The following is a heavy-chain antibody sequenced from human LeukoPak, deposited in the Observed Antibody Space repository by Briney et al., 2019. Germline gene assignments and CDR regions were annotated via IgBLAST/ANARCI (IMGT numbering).Heavy chain of an antibody. CDR1: GFTFSSYA. CDR3: ARDSPPDI. V-gene: IGHV3-48*01. Sequence: GGSLRLSCAASGFTFSSYAMSWVRQAPGKGLEWVSAISGSSSTIYYADSVKGRFTISRDNAKNSLYLQMNSLRAEDTAVYYCARDSPPDIWGQGTMVTVSS. J-gene: IGHJ3*02. CDR2: ISGSSSTI.